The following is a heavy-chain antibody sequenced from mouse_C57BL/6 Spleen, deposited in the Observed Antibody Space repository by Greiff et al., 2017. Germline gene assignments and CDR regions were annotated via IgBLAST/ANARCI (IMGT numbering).Heavy chain of an antibody. J-gene: IGHJ3*01. CDR3: ARQIYDGYYWFAY. D-gene: IGHD2-3*01. Sequence: DVMLVESGGGLVKPGGSLKLSCAASGFTFSDYGMHWVRQAPEKGLEWVAYISSGSSTIYYADTVKGRFTISRDNAKNTLFLQMTSLRSEDTAMYYCARQIYDGYYWFAYWGQGTLVTVSA. V-gene: IGHV5-17*01. CDR1: GFTFSDYG. CDR2: ISSGSSTI.